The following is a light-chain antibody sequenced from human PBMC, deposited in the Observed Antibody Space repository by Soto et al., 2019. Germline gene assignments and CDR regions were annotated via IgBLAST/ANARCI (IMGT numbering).Light chain of an antibody. CDR1: QSISSY. Sequence: DIQMTQSPSSLSASVGDRVTITCRASQSISSYLNWYQQKPGKDPKLLIYAASSLQSGVRSRFSGYGSGTDFTLTISSVQPEDFATYYCQQSYSTAPFTIGPGTKVDIE. J-gene: IGKJ3*01. CDR2: AAS. CDR3: QQSYSTAPFT. V-gene: IGKV1-39*01.